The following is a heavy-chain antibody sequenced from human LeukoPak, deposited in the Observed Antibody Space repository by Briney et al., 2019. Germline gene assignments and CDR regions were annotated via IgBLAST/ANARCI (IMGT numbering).Heavy chain of an antibody. CDR2: IYYAGNT. CDR3: ARVDWDGYYYYYGMDV. V-gene: IGHV4-59*01. D-gene: IGHD2-21*01. CDR1: GCPICSYY. Sequence: SETLSLTCTVSGCPICSYYWSWIRQPPGKRLEWIGYIYYAGNTNYNPSLKSRVTMSLDTSKNQFALNLRSVTAADTAVYYCARVDWDGYYYYYGMDVWGQGTAVTASS. J-gene: IGHJ6*02.